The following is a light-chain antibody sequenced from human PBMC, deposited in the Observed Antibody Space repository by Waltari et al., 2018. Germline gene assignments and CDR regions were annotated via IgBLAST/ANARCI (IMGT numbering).Light chain of an antibody. CDR1: QSVRSS. CDR2: GAS. Sequence: VMTQSPATLSVSPGERVTLSCRASQSVRSSLAWYQQKPSQSPRLLIYGASTSATDIPPRFSGIGSGTEFTLTISSLQSEDSAVYYCQQYDKWSPYTFGQGTKLEIK. V-gene: IGKV3-15*01. J-gene: IGKJ2*01. CDR3: QQYDKWSPYT.